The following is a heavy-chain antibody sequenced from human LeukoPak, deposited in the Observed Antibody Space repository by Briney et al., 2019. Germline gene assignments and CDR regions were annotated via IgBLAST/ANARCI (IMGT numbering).Heavy chain of an antibody. Sequence: IPSETLSLTCAVYGGSFSGYYWSWIRQPPGKGLEWIGEINHSGSTNYNPSFKSRVTISVDTSKNQFSLKLSSVTAADTAVYYCARGRGRITIFGVVVNDAFDIWGQGTMVTVSS. CDR1: GGSFSGYY. CDR2: INHSGST. V-gene: IGHV4-34*01. CDR3: ARGRGRITIFGVVVNDAFDI. J-gene: IGHJ3*02. D-gene: IGHD3-3*01.